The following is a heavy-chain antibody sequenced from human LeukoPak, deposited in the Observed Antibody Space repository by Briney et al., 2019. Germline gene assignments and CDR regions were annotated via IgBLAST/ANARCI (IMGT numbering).Heavy chain of an antibody. Sequence: ASVKVSCKASGYTLTGYYMHWVRQAPGQGLEWMGWINPNSGVTNYAQKFQGRVTLTRDTPISTAYMEVSRLRSEDTAMYYCARWSGYYSRFDYWGQGTLVTVSS. CDR1: GYTLTGYY. CDR2: INPNSGVT. J-gene: IGHJ4*02. V-gene: IGHV1-2*02. CDR3: ARWSGYYSRFDY. D-gene: IGHD3-3*01.